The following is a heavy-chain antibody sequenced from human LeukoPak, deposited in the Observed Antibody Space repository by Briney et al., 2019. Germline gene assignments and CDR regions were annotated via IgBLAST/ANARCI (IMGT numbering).Heavy chain of an antibody. CDR3: AKGRGGPYYFDY. Sequence: GGSLRLSCAASGFTFSSYAMSWVRQAPGKGLEWVSGISGSGVTTYYADSVKGRFTVSRDNSENKLFLQMNSLRAEDTAVYYCAKGRGGPYYFDYWGQGTLVTVSS. D-gene: IGHD3-10*01. CDR2: ISGSGVTT. J-gene: IGHJ4*02. CDR1: GFTFSSYA. V-gene: IGHV3-23*01.